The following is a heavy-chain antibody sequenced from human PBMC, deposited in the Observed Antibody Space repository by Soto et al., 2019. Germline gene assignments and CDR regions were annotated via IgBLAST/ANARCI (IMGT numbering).Heavy chain of an antibody. J-gene: IGHJ6*02. CDR1: GFTFSSYS. Sequence: GGSLRLSCAASGFTFSSYSMNWVRQAPGKGLEWVSSISSSSSYIYYADSVKGRFTISRDNAKNSLYLQMNSLRAEDTAVYYCARETPIQLWFYYYGMDVWGQGTTVTVSS. D-gene: IGHD5-18*01. CDR3: ARETPIQLWFYYYGMDV. V-gene: IGHV3-21*01. CDR2: ISSSSSYI.